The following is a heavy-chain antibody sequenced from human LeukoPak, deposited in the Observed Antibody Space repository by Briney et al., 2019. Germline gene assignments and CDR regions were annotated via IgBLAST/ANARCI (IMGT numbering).Heavy chain of an antibody. J-gene: IGHJ4*02. D-gene: IGHD1-26*01. CDR2: IYSSGIT. CDR1: GGSITDSF. CDR3: ASEQTTSGGRRLDY. Sequence: EASETLSLTCTVSGGSITDSFWTWIRQPAGKGLEWIGRIYSSGITNCSPSLKSRVTMSVDTSKNQFSLNLTSVTAADTAVYFCASEQTTSGGRRLDYWGQGTLVTVSS. V-gene: IGHV4-4*07.